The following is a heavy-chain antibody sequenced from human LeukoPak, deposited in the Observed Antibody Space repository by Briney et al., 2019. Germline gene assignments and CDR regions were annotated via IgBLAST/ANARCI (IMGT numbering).Heavy chain of an antibody. J-gene: IGHJ4*02. CDR2: IKQDGSEE. CDR3: ARDKTTMVRGVYYFDY. Sequence: GGSLRLSCAASGFTFSSYWMSWVRQAPGKGLEWVANIKQDGSEEYYVDSVKGRFTISRDNAKNSLYLQMNSLRAEDTAVYYCARDKTTMVRGVYYFDYWGQGTLVTVSS. CDR1: GFTFSSYW. V-gene: IGHV3-7*01. D-gene: IGHD3-10*01.